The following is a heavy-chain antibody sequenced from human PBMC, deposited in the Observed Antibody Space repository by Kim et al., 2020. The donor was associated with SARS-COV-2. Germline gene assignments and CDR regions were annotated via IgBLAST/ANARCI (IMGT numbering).Heavy chain of an antibody. CDR3: ARGRYSSGFYAPFDY. J-gene: IGHJ4*02. D-gene: IGHD6-19*01. Sequence: QKFQGTATMTTDTSTSTVYMELSSLRSEDTAVYYCARGRYSSGFYAPFDYWGQGTLVTVSS. V-gene: IGHV1-46*01.